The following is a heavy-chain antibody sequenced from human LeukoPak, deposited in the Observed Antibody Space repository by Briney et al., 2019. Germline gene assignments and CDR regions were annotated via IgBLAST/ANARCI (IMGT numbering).Heavy chain of an antibody. CDR2: MYHSGST. CDR3: ARVQGYSYGPDAFDI. V-gene: IGHV4-30-2*01. J-gene: IGHJ3*02. CDR1: GGSISSGGYS. D-gene: IGHD5-18*01. Sequence: SQTLSLTCAVSGGSISSGGYSWSWIRQPPGKGLEWIGYMYHSGSTYYNPSLKSRITISVDRSKNQFSLKLSSVTAADTAVYYCARVQGYSYGPDAFDIWGQGTMVTVSS.